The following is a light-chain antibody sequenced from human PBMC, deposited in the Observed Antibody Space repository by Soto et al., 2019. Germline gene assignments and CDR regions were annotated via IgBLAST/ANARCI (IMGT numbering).Light chain of an antibody. CDR2: GAS. J-gene: IGKJ1*01. CDR1: HSVSSS. V-gene: IGKV3-20*01. Sequence: ETVLTQSPATLSVSPGDRATLSCRASHSVSSSLAWYQQKPGQAPRLLIYGASSRATGIPDRFSGSGSGTDFTLTINRLEPEDFAVCYCQQYDSSPRTFGQGTKVDIK. CDR3: QQYDSSPRT.